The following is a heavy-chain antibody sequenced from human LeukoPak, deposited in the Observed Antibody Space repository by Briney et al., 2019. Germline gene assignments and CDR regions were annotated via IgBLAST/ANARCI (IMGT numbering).Heavy chain of an antibody. Sequence: PGGSLRLSCAASGFTFSSYAMSWVRQAPGKGLEWVSAISGSGGSTYYADSVKGRFTISRDNSKNTLYLQMNSLRDEDTAVYYCARGMLLWFGELLADPGDYYYGMDVWGQGTTVTVSS. J-gene: IGHJ6*02. CDR3: ARGMLLWFGELLADPGDYYYGMDV. CDR1: GFTFSSYA. V-gene: IGHV3-23*01. CDR2: ISGSGGST. D-gene: IGHD3-10*01.